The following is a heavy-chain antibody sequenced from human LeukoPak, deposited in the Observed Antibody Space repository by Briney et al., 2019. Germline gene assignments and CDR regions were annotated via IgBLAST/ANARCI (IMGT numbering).Heavy chain of an antibody. D-gene: IGHD4-11*01. V-gene: IGHV4-34*01. CDR1: GGSFSRYY. CDR3: ARGNMWDYRRYYYYMDV. J-gene: IGHJ6*03. CDR2: ISHRGST. Sequence: SDTLSLTCAVNGGSFSRYYWSWIRQPPGKGLEWIGEISHRGSTNYNPSLKSRVTISVDTSKNQFSLKLNSVTAADTAIYYCARGNMWDYRRYYYYMDVWGKGTTVTVSS.